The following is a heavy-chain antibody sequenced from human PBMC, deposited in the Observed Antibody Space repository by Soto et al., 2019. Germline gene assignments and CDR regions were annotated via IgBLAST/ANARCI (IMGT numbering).Heavy chain of an antibody. CDR1: GYTFTSYY. D-gene: IGHD6-6*01. V-gene: IGHV1-46*04. J-gene: IGHJ4*02. Sequence: QVQLVQSGAEVKKPGASVKVSCKASGYTFTSYYMHWVRQAPGQGLEWMGIINPSGGSTSYAQKLQGSVTMNRDTSTSTVYMELSSLRYEDTAVYYCARGGYSSSFGTDYYFDYWGQGTLVTVSS. CDR3: ARGGYSSSFGTDYYFDY. CDR2: INPSGGST.